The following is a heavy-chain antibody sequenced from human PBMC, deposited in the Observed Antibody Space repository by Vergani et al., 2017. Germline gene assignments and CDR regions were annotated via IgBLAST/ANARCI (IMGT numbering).Heavy chain of an antibody. J-gene: IGHJ4*02. V-gene: IGHV4-34*01. CDR1: GGSFSGYY. CDR3: ARETDGYYFDY. Sequence: QVQLQQWGAGLLKPSETLSLTCAVYGGSFSGYYWSWIRQPPGKGLEWIGEINHSGSTNYNPSLKSRVTISVDTSKNQFSLKLSSVTAADTAVYYCARETDGYYFDYWGQGTLVTVSS. CDR2: INHSGST.